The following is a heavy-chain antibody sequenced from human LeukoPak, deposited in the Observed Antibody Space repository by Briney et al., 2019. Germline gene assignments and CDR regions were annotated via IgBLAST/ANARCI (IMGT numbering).Heavy chain of an antibody. CDR1: GFTFSSYA. CDR3: AKSRTGVYYFDY. CDR2: ISYDGSNK. Sequence: GRSLRLSCAASGFTFSSYAMHWVRQAPGKGLEWVAVISYDGSNKYYADSVKGQFTISRDNSKNTLYLQMNSLRAEDTAVYYCAKSRTGVYYFDYWGQGTLVTVSS. V-gene: IGHV3-30-3*02. D-gene: IGHD3-10*01. J-gene: IGHJ4*02.